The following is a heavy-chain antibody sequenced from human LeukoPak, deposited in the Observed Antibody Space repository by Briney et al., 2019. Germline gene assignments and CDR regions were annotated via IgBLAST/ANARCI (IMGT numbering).Heavy chain of an antibody. CDR2: ISYDRSNK. Sequence: GGSLRLSCAASGFTFSSYAMHWVRQAPGKGLEWVAVISYDRSNKYYADSVKGRFTISRDNSKNTLYLQMNSLRAEDTAVYYCARDYDSIHAFDIWGQGTMVTVSS. D-gene: IGHD5-12*01. CDR1: GFTFSSYA. V-gene: IGHV3-30-3*01. J-gene: IGHJ3*02. CDR3: ARDYDSIHAFDI.